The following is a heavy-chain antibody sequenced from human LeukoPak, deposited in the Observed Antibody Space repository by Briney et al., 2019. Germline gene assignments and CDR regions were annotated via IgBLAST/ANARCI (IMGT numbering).Heavy chain of an antibody. V-gene: IGHV3-64D*09. CDR3: VKITSSSGGDY. CDR1: GFTFSSYA. D-gene: IGHD6-19*01. Sequence: GGSLILSCSASGFTFSSYAMYWVRQAPGKGLEYVSGISSNGGSTYYADSVKGRFTISRDNSKNTLYLQMSSLRAEDTAVYYCVKITSSSGGDYWGQGTLVTVSS. J-gene: IGHJ4*02. CDR2: ISSNGGST.